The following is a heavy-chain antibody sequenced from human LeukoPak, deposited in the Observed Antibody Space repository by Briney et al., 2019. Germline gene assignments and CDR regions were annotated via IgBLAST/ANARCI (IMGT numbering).Heavy chain of an antibody. J-gene: IGHJ4*02. CDR2: ISGSGGST. CDR3: AKSSRYGTGWYGKIDY. V-gene: IGHV3-23*01. D-gene: IGHD6-19*01. Sequence: GGSLRLSCAASGFTFSSYAMSWVRQAPGKGLEWVSAISGSGGSTYYADSVKGRFTISRDNSKNTLYLQMNSLGAEDTAVYYCAKSSRYGTGWYGKIDYWGQGTLVTVS. CDR1: GFTFSSYA.